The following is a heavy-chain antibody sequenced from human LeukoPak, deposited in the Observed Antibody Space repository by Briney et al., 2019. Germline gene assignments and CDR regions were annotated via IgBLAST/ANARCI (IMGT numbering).Heavy chain of an antibody. CDR2: FYFSGSS. CDR3: AERGVGPTTDAFYI. Sequence: SETLSLTCRVSGGSVSSSNFYWGCVRQAPGKGLEWIGRFYFSGSSFHNPSLKSRVLMSGDKSKNHLSLKMRSVTAADTAVYYCAERGVGPTTDAFYIWGRGTMVTVSS. J-gene: IGHJ3*02. CDR1: GGSVSSSNFY. D-gene: IGHD1-26*01. V-gene: IGHV4-39*07.